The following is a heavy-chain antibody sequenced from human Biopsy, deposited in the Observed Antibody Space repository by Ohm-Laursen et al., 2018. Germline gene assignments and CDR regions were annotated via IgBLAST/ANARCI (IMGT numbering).Heavy chain of an antibody. D-gene: IGHD3-22*01. Sequence: TLSLTCTVSGDSISSYYWSWIRQPPGKGLEWIGYVYYTGSTDYNPSLQSRVTISVDTSKNHFSLRLRSVTPADTAIYYCARDRGYYSDRTVPGYFDLWGRGTLVTVSS. CDR2: VYYTGST. CDR3: ARDRGYYSDRTVPGYFDL. V-gene: IGHV4-59*01. J-gene: IGHJ2*01. CDR1: GDSISSYY.